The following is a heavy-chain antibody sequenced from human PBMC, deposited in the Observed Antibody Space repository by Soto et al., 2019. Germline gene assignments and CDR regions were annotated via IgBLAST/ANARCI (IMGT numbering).Heavy chain of an antibody. CDR2: INAGNGNT. V-gene: IGHV1-3*01. Sequence: ASVKVSCKSSGNTFTTYSIHWVRQAPGQRLEWMGWINAGNGNTKYSQKFQGRVTFTRDTSASTAYMELSSLRSEDTAVYYCARALITMIRGATYWFDPWGQGTLVTVSS. CDR1: GNTFTTYS. J-gene: IGHJ5*02. CDR3: ARALITMIRGATYWFDP. D-gene: IGHD3-10*01.